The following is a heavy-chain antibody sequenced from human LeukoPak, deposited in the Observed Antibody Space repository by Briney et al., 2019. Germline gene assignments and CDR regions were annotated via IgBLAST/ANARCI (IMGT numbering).Heavy chain of an antibody. CDR2: ISGSGGGT. V-gene: IGHV3-23*01. Sequence: GGSLRLSCAASGFTFSSYAMSWVRQAPGKGLEWVSAISGSGGGTYYADSVKGRFTISRDNSKNTLYLQMNSLRAEDTAVYYCAKATDYSNYYYYYYMDVWGKGTTVTVSS. CDR3: AKATDYSNYYYYYYMDV. J-gene: IGHJ6*03. D-gene: IGHD4-11*01. CDR1: GFTFSSYA.